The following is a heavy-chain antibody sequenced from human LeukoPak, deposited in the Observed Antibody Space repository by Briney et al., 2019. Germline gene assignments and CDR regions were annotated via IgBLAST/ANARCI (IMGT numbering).Heavy chain of an antibody. CDR1: GGSISSGGYY. Sequence: PSQTLSLTCTVSGGSISSGGYYWSWIRQPPGKGLEWIGYIYHSGSTYYNPSLKSRVTISVDRSKNQFSLKLSSVTAADTAVYYCARVPADYYGSGSSAGYFDYWGQGTLVTVSS. J-gene: IGHJ4*02. CDR2: IYHSGST. D-gene: IGHD3-10*01. CDR3: ARVPADYYGSGSSAGYFDY. V-gene: IGHV4-30-2*01.